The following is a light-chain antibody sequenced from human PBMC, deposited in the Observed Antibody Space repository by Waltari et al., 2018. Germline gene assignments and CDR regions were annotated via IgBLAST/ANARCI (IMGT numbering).Light chain of an antibody. CDR2: RNN. V-gene: IGLV1-47*01. CDR3: ASWDGSLGGVI. Sequence: QSVLSQPPSASGTPGQRVTISCSGTNYNIGNNYVYWYHQLPGTAPKLLIYRNNQRPSGVPDLFSGSKSGTSASLAISGLRSEDEAHDYCASWDGSLGGVIFGGGTKLTVL. CDR1: NYNIGNNY. J-gene: IGLJ2*01.